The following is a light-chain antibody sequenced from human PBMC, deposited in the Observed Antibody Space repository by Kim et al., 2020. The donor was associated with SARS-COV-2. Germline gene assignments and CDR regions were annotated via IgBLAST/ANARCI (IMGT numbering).Light chain of an antibody. CDR3: SSYTSSSTLV. J-gene: IGLJ2*01. CDR2: DVS. Sequence: GQSITISCTGTSSYVGGYNYVSWYQQHPGKVPKLMIYDVSSRPSGVSNRFSGSKSGNTASLTISGLQTEDEADYYCSSYTSSSTLVFGAGTQLTVL. CDR1: SSYVGGYNY. V-gene: IGLV2-14*03.